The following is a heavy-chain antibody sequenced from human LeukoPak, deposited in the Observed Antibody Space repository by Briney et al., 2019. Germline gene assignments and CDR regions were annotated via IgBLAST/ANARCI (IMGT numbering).Heavy chain of an antibody. CDR2: ISSTSSYI. Sequence: GGSLRLSCAASGFTFSTYSMTWVRQAPGKGLEWVSSISSTSSYIYYADSVKGRFTISRDNAKNSLYLQMNSLRAEDTAVYYCARGESITIFGVVPYMDVWGKGTTVTVSS. CDR3: ARGESITIFGVVPYMDV. J-gene: IGHJ6*03. D-gene: IGHD3-3*01. V-gene: IGHV3-21*01. CDR1: GFTFSTYS.